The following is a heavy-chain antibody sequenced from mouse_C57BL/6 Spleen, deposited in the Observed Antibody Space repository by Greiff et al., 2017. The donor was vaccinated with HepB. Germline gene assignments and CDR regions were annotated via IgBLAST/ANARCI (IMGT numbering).Heavy chain of an antibody. CDR1: GYTFTSYW. J-gene: IGHJ2*01. CDR2: IHPNSGST. V-gene: IGHV1-64*01. D-gene: IGHD1-1*01. Sequence: QVQLKQPGAELVKPGASVKLSCKASGYTFTSYWMHWVKQRPGQGLEWIGMIHPNSGSTNYNEKFKSKATLTVDKSSSTAYMQLSSLTSEDSAVYYCARSPYYGSSYLDYWGQGTTLTVSS. CDR3: ARSPYYGSSYLDY.